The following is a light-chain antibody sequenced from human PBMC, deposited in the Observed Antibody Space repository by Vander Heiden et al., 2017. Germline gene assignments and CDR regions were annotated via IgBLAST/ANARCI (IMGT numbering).Light chain of an antibody. CDR1: QSISSY. CDR2: AAS. Sequence: DMQMTQSPPSLSASVGDRVSITCRASQSISSYLNGYQQKPGKAPKLLIYAASSLESGVPSRCSGSRSGKDFTLTISSRQPEDFATYYCQQSYSTPTFGQGPKVEIK. CDR3: QQSYSTPT. V-gene: IGKV1-39*01. J-gene: IGKJ1*01.